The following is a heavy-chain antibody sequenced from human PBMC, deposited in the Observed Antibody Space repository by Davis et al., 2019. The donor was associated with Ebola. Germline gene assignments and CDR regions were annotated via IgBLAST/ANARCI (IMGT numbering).Heavy chain of an antibody. J-gene: IGHJ4*02. V-gene: IGHV4-34*01. Sequence: MPSETLSLTCAVYGGSFSGYYWSWIRQPPGKGLEWIGETNHSGSTNYNPSLKSRVTISVDTSKNQFSLKLSSVTAADTAVYYCARGRRYDFWSGYSLWGYWGQGTLVTVSS. CDR3: ARGRRYDFWSGYSLWGY. CDR1: GGSFSGYY. CDR2: TNHSGST. D-gene: IGHD3-3*01.